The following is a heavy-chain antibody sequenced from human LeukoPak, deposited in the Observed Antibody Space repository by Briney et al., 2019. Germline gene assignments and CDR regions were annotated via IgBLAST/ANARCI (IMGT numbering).Heavy chain of an antibody. Sequence: PGGSLRLSCAASGFTFSSYSMNWVRQAPGRRLEWVSLIYSGGSTHYADSVKGRFTISRDISKNTLYLQMNSLRAEDTAVYYCARSAGIAATIVLGYWGQGTLVTVSS. CDR3: ARSAGIAATIVLGY. D-gene: IGHD5-12*01. V-gene: IGHV3-66*01. CDR2: IYSGGST. CDR1: GFTFSSYS. J-gene: IGHJ4*02.